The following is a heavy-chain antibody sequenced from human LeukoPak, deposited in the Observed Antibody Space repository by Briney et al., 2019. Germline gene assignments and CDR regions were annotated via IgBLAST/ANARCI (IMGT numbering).Heavy chain of an antibody. V-gene: IGHV3-9*01. J-gene: IGHJ4*02. Sequence: GRSLRLSCAASGFTFDDYAMHWVRQAPGKGLEWVSGISWNSGSIGYADSVKGRFTISRDNAKNSLYLQMNSLRAGDTALYYCAKSRGSYKVFDYWGQGTLVTVSS. CDR2: ISWNSGSI. D-gene: IGHD1-26*01. CDR3: AKSRGSYKVFDY. CDR1: GFTFDDYA.